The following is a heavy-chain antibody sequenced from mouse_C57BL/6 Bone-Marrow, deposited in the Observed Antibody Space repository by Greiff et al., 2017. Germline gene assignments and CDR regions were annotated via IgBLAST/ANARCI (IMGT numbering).Heavy chain of an antibody. CDR2: IWRGGST. CDR3: APFITTVDWYFDV. D-gene: IGHD1-1*01. CDR1: GFSLTSYG. Sequence: VKLMESGPGLVQPSQSLSITCTVSGFSLTSYGVHWVRQSPGKGLEWLGVIWRGGSTDYNAAFMSRLSITKDNSKSQVFFKMNSLQADDTAIYYCAPFITTVDWYFDVWGTGTTVTVSS. V-gene: IGHV2-5*01. J-gene: IGHJ1*03.